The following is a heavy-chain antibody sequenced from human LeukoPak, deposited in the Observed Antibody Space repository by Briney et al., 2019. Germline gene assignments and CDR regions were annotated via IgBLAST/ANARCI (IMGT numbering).Heavy chain of an antibody. Sequence: ASVKVSCKVSGYTLTELSMHWVRQAPGQGLEWMGWINPNSGGTNYAQKFQGRVTMTRDTSISTAYMELGRLRSDDTAVYYCARDLWFGELFNWFDPWGQGTLVTVSS. CDR1: GYTLTELS. D-gene: IGHD3-10*01. CDR3: ARDLWFGELFNWFDP. V-gene: IGHV1-2*02. J-gene: IGHJ5*02. CDR2: INPNSGGT.